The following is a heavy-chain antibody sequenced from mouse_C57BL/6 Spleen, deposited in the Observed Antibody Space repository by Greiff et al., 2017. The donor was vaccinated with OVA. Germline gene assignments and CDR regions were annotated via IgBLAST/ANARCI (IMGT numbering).Heavy chain of an antibody. V-gene: IGHV1-7*01. CDR3: TRGDDCDWFAY. J-gene: IGHJ3*01. Sequence: VQLQQSGAELAKPAASVTLSCTASGYTFTSYWMHWVNQRPGQGLEWIGYINPSGGYPKYTQKFKDQTTFTAEKSSKTAFMLLSSLTYDDAAVYCCTRGDDCDWFAYWGQGTLVTVSA. D-gene: IGHD2-4*01. CDR1: GYTFTSYW. CDR2: INPSGGYP.